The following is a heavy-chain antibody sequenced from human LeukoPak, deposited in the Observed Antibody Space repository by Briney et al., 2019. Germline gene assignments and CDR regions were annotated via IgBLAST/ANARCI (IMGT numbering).Heavy chain of an antibody. Sequence: PSETLSLTCTVSGGSISTYFWSWIRHPPGKGLEWIGHIYFSGSTNYNPSLESRVTISVDTSKNQFSLTLSSVTAADTAVYYCARHKSSGSYPLDYWGQGILVTVSS. CDR3: ARHKSSGSYPLDY. J-gene: IGHJ4*02. D-gene: IGHD3-22*01. CDR2: IYFSGST. V-gene: IGHV4-59*08. CDR1: GGSISTYF.